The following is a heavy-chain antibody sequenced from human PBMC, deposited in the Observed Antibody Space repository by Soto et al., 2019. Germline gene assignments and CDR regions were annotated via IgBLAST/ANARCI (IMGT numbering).Heavy chain of an antibody. CDR1: GFTFISYA. CDR3: VKKSIGTVTNPVYWYFDL. D-gene: IGHD4-17*01. J-gene: IGHJ2*01. CDR2: TSGGGDVA. Sequence: EVQLLESGGGLVQPGGSLRLSCAASGFTFISYAMSWVRQAPGKGLEWVSGTSGGGDVAFYADSVKGRFTISRDNSKNTLYLQMNSLRAEVTALYYCVKKSIGTVTNPVYWYFDLWGRGTLVTVSS. V-gene: IGHV3-23*01.